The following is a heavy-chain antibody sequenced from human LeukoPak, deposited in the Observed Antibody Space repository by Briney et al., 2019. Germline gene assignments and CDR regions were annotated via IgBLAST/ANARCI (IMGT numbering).Heavy chain of an antibody. D-gene: IGHD5-18*01. CDR1: GITFSSYS. J-gene: IGHJ4*02. CDR2: ISSSGSTK. CDR3: ARGPRVGDSYGLGLFDY. V-gene: IGHV3-48*01. Sequence: GGSLRLSCGASGITFSSYSMNWVRQAPGKGLEWVSYISSSGSTKYYADSVKGRFTTSRDNARNSLYLQMNSLRAEDTAVYFCARGPRVGDSYGLGLFDYWGQGTLVTVSS.